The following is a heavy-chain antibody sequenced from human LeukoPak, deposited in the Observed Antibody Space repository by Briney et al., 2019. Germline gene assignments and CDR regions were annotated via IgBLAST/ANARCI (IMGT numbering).Heavy chain of an antibody. Sequence: ASVKVSCKASGYTFTSYYMHWVRQAPGQGLEWMGIINPSGGSTSYAQKFQGRVTMTRDMSTSTVNMELSSLRSEDTAVYYCARVESGRYYGSGSWLDYWGQGTLVTVSS. V-gene: IGHV1-46*01. CDR1: GYTFTSYY. J-gene: IGHJ4*02. CDR3: ARVESGRYYGSGSWLDY. CDR2: INPSGGST. D-gene: IGHD3-10*01.